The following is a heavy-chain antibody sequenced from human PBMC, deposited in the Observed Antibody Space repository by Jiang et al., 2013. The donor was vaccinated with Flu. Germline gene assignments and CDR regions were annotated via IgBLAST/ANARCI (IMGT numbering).Heavy chain of an antibody. CDR2: IYYSGST. CDR1: GDSVSSGSYY. D-gene: IGHD6-13*01. CDR3: ARYPPIAATTTP. Sequence: GLVKPSETLSLTCTVSGDSVSSGSYYWSWIRQPPGKGLEWIGLIYYSGSTNYNPSLESRVTLSLDTSKNQFSLKLTSVTAADTAVYYCARYPPIAATTTPWGQGTLVTVSS. V-gene: IGHV4-61*01. J-gene: IGHJ5*02.